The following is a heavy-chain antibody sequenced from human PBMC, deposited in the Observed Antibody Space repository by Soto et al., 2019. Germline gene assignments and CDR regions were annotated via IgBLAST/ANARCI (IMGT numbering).Heavy chain of an antibody. CDR2: ISDDGKNK. CDR3: VGGHYFGDY. J-gene: IGHJ4*02. D-gene: IGHD3-10*01. CDR1: GFSFRSYG. V-gene: IGHV3-30*03. Sequence: QVQLVESGGGVVQPGRSLTLSCVASGFSFRSYGVQWVRQAPGKGLEWVSLISDDGKNKYYRDSVKGRFTVSRDNSKNTLYLQLNSLRAEDTAVYYCVGGHYFGDYWGQGSLVTVSS.